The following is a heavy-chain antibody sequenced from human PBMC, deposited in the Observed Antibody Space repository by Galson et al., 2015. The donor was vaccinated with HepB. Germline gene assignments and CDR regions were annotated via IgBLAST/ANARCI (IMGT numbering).Heavy chain of an antibody. D-gene: IGHD2-2*01. V-gene: IGHV3-13*01. CDR2: VDSAGDT. CDR1: GFTIRGHD. J-gene: IGHJ3*02. CDR3: VRGSLFCSGPRCARGFHI. Sequence: SLRLSCAPSGFTIRGHDMHWVRQVTGKGPEWVSTVDSAGDTYLADSVRGRFIISREDDKNSLFLLMNSLRAGDTAVYFCVRGSLFCSGPRCARGFHIWGQGTRVTVSS.